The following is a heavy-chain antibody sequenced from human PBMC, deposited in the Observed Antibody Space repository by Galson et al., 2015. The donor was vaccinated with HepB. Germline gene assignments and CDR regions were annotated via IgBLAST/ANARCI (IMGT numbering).Heavy chain of an antibody. D-gene: IGHD2-2*01. CDR2: IIPILGIA. CDR3: ATSYCSSTSCYEENWFDP. V-gene: IGHV1-69*04. Sequence: SVKVSCKASGGTFSSYAISWVRQAPGRGLEWMGRIIPILGIANYAQKFQGRVTITADKSTSTAYMELSSLRSEDTAVYYCATSYCSSTSCYEENWFDPWGQGTLVTVSS. J-gene: IGHJ5*02. CDR1: GGTFSSYA.